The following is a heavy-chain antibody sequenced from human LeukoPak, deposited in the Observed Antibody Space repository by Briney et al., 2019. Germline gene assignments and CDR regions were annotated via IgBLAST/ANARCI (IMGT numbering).Heavy chain of an antibody. J-gene: IGHJ2*01. CDR3: ARGSGSGNWYFDL. CDR1: GVSISNYY. CDR2: IYYDGST. V-gene: IGHV4-59*01. Sequence: SETLSLTCTVSGVSISNYYWSWVRQPPGKGLEWVGYIYYDGSTNYNPSLKSRVSISVDTSKNQFSLKLSSVTAADTGVYYCARGSGSGNWYFDLWGRGTLVTVSS. D-gene: IGHD2-15*01.